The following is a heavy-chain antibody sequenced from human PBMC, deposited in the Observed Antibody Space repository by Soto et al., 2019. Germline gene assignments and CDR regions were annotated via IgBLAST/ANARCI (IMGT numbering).Heavy chain of an antibody. J-gene: IGHJ3*02. CDR3: ARDGEDVLRKIPGDAFDI. V-gene: IGHV3-30-3*01. CDR2: ISYDGSNK. Sequence: QVQLVESGGGVVQPGRSLRLSCAASGFTFSSYAMHWVRQAPGKGLEWVAVISYDGSNKYYADTVKGRFTISRDNSKNTLYLQMSSLRAEDTAVYYCARDGEDVLRKIPGDAFDIWGQGTKVTVSS. D-gene: IGHD3-3*01. CDR1: GFTFSSYA.